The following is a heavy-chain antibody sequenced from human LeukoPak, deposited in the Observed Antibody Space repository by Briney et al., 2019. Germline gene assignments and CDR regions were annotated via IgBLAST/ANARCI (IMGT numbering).Heavy chain of an antibody. CDR1: GFTFSSYA. D-gene: IGHD3-16*01. Sequence: QTGGSLRLSCVASGFTFSSYAMHWVRQAPGKGLEWVAVISYDGSNKYYADSVKARFTISRDNSKNTLYLQMNSLRAEDTAVYYCARGHVYAMEHWGQGTLVTVSS. J-gene: IGHJ1*01. CDR2: ISYDGSNK. V-gene: IGHV3-30*04. CDR3: ARGHVYAMEH.